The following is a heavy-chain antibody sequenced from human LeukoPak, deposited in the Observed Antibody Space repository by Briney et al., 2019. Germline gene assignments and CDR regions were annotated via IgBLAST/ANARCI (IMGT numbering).Heavy chain of an antibody. CDR3: ARVLVDYGQRDY. J-gene: IGHJ4*02. D-gene: IGHD4-17*01. CDR2: INQDGSER. Sequence: GGSLRLSCSASGFTFSGYWMTWVRQAPGKGLEWVANINQDGSERYYVGSVKGRFTISRDNAKNSLYLQINSLRADDTAVYYCARVLVDYGQRDYWGQGTLVIVSS. V-gene: IGHV3-7*01. CDR1: GFTFSGYW.